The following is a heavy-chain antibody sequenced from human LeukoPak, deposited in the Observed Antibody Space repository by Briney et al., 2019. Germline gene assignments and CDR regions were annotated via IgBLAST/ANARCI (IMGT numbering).Heavy chain of an antibody. V-gene: IGHV4-30-4*08. CDR2: IYYSGST. CDR1: GGSLSSGGYY. D-gene: IGHD6-13*01. Sequence: SQTLSLTCTVSGGSLSSGGYYWSWIRQHPGKGLEWIGYIYYSGSTYCNPSLKSRVTISVDTSKNQFSLKLSSVTAADTAVYYCARAGRIAAAGRTDFDYWGQGTLVTVSS. J-gene: IGHJ4*02. CDR3: ARAGRIAAAGRTDFDY.